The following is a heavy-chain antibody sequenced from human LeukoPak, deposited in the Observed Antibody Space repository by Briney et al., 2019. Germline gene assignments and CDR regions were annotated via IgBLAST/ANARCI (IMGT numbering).Heavy chain of an antibody. CDR3: ARDLYYYDSSGYDY. CDR2: ISSSSSYI. Sequence: GGSLRLSCAASGFTFSSYSMNWVRQAPGKGLEWVSSISSSSSYIYYADSVKGRLTISRDNAKNSLYLQMNSLRAEDTAVYYCARDLYYYDSSGYDYWGQGTLVTVSS. D-gene: IGHD3-22*01. V-gene: IGHV3-21*01. CDR1: GFTFSSYS. J-gene: IGHJ4*02.